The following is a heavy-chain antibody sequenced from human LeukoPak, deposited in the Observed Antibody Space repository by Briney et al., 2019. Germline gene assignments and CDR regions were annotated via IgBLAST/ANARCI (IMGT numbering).Heavy chain of an antibody. V-gene: IGHV1-24*01. J-gene: IGHJ1*01. CDR1: GYTLTELS. Sequence: ASVKVSCKVSGYTLTELSMHWVRQAPGKGLEWMGGFDPEDGETIYAQKFQGRVTMTEDTSTDTAYMELSSLRSEDTAVYYCARDQSITMVRGADTYFQHWGQGTLVTVSS. CDR2: FDPEDGET. CDR3: ARDQSITMVRGADTYFQH. D-gene: IGHD3-10*01.